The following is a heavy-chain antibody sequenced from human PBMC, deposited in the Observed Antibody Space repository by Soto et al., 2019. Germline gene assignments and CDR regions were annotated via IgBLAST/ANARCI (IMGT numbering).Heavy chain of an antibody. CDR1: GFTFSSYA. CDR2: ISYDGSNK. CDR3: ARGDEWRPNY. Sequence: QVQLVESGGGVVQPGRSLRLSCAASGFTFSSYAMHWVRQAPGKGLEWVAVISYDGSNKYYADSVKGRFTISRDNSKNTLYLQMNSLRAEDTAVYYCARGDEWRPNYWGQGTLVTVSS. V-gene: IGHV3-30-3*01. D-gene: IGHD3-3*01. J-gene: IGHJ4*02.